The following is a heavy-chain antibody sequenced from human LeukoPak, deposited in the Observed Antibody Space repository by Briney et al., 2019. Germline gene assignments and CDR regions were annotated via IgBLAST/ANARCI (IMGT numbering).Heavy chain of an antibody. Sequence: GGSLRLSCVSSGFTIGTAWMSWVRQAPGKGLEWLGHIKSEGDGATTDYAAPAKGRFVISRDDSKNMIYLQMSSLKIDDTAIYYCIAHFPYFYGFDVWGKGTTVTVSS. D-gene: IGHD3-3*02. CDR1: GFTIGTAW. CDR3: IAHFPYFYGFDV. J-gene: IGHJ6*04. CDR2: IKSEGDGATT. V-gene: IGHV3-15*01.